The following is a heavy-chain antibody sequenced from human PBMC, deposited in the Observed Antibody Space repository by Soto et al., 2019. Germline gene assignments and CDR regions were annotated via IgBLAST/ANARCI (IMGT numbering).Heavy chain of an antibody. V-gene: IGHV4-59*01. CDR3: ARGGGSPDY. CDR1: GGSISSYY. J-gene: IGHJ4*02. CDR2: IYYSGST. D-gene: IGHD1-26*01. Sequence: QVQLQESGPGLVKPSETLSLTCTVSGGSISSYYWSWIRQPPGKGLEWIGYIYYSGSTNYNPSLKRRVTISVDTSKDQFSLKLNTVTAADTAVYYCARGGGSPDYWGQGTLVTVSS.